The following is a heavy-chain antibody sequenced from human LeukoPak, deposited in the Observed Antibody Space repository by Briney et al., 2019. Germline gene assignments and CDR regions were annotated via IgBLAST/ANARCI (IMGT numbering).Heavy chain of an antibody. CDR2: IWYDGSNK. V-gene: IGHV3-33*08. CDR3: ARDSCSGGSCYLDY. Sequence: GGSLRLSCAASGFTVSSNYMSWVRQAPGKGLEWVAVIWYDGSNKYYADSVKGRFTISRDNSKNTLYLQMNSLRAEDTAVYYCARDSCSGGSCYLDYWGQGTLVTVSS. D-gene: IGHD2-15*01. J-gene: IGHJ4*02. CDR1: GFTVSSNY.